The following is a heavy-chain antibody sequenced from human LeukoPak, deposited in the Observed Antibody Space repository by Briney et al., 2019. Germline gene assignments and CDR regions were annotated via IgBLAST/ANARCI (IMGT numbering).Heavy chain of an antibody. CDR1: GFTFSSYA. V-gene: IGHV3-30-3*01. J-gene: IGHJ4*02. CDR2: ISYDGSDK. CDR3: ARRYCSGGSCYQDY. Sequence: GGSLRLSCAASGFTFSSYAMHWVRQAPGKGLEWVAAISYDGSDKYYADSVKGRFTISRDNSKNTLYLQMNSLRAEDTAVYYCARRYCSGGSCYQDYWGQGTLVTVSS. D-gene: IGHD2-15*01.